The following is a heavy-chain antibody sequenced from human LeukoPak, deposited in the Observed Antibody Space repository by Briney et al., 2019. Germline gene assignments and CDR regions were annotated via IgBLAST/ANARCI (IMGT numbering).Heavy chain of an antibody. J-gene: IGHJ4*02. D-gene: IGHD1-26*01. CDR2: ISSSSSYI. Sequence: GGSLRLSCAASGFTFSSYTMNWVRQAPGKGLEWVSSISSSSSYIYYADSVKGRFTISRDNAKNSLYLQMNSLRAEDTAVYYCARGSIPWELASFDYWGQGTLVTVSS. CDR3: ARGSIPWELASFDY. CDR1: GFTFSSYT. V-gene: IGHV3-21*01.